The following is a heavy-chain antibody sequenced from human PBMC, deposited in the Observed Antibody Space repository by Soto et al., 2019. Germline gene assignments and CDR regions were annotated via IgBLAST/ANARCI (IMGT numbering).Heavy chain of an antibody. J-gene: IGHJ5*02. CDR1: GGSVNGYY. CDR3: ATRITVFGLLIPPFDP. D-gene: IGHD3-3*01. CDR2: INHTGGT. V-gene: IGHV4-34*01. Sequence: SETLPLSCAVYGGSVNGYYWNWIRQPPGKGLEWIGEINHTGGTHYNPSLKSRVTMSVDTSKNQFSLRLSSVTAADTAIYYCATRITVFGLLIPPFDPWGQGTPVTVS.